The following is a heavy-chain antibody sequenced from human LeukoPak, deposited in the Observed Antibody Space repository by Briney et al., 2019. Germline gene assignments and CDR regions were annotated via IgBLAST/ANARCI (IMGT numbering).Heavy chain of an antibody. CDR1: GFTYSSYA. CDR2: ISYEGSNK. V-gene: IGHV3-30-3*01. CDR3: ATAPLTGTLDY. J-gene: IGHJ4*02. Sequence: GGALRLSCAASGFTYSSYAMHGVREAPGKGGGGGAVISYEGSNKYYADSVRRGYTISRDNDKNTLYVEKNSVRGEDTAVYYCATAPLTGTLDYWGQGTLVTVSS. D-gene: IGHD1-14*01.